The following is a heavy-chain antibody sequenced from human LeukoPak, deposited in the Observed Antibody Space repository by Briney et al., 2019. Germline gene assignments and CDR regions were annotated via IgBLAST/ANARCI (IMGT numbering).Heavy chain of an antibody. J-gene: IGHJ3*02. CDR2: INAGNGDT. CDR3: ARDRAPKTMTSEVDAFDI. Sequence: ASVKVSCKASEYAFTSYAIHWVCQAPGQRLEWMGWINAGNGDTKYSEEFQGRVTITRDTSASTAYMELSSLRSEDMAVYYCARDRAPKTMTSEVDAFDIWGQGTMVTVSS. D-gene: IGHD4-17*01. V-gene: IGHV1-3*03. CDR1: EYAFTSYA.